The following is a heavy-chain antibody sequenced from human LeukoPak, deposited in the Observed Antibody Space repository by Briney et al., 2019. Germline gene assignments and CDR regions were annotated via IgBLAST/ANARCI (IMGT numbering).Heavy chain of an antibody. V-gene: IGHV3-49*04. CDR2: IRSKIYGGTI. D-gene: IGHD6-6*01. Sequence: PGGSLRLSCTTSGFTFGDYAMSWVRQAPGKGLEWVGFIRSKIYGGTIEYAASVKGRFSISRDDSKSIAYLHMNSLKTEDTAVYYCTRVEWYDSSSEIDYWGQGTLVTVSS. CDR3: TRVEWYDSSSEIDY. J-gene: IGHJ4*02. CDR1: GFTFGDYA.